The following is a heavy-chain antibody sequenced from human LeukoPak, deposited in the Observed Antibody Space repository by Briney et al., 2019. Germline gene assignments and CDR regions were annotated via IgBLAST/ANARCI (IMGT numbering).Heavy chain of an antibody. D-gene: IGHD4-11*01. J-gene: IGHJ4*02. V-gene: IGHV4-59*08. CDR3: AGTSVSTFDY. CDR1: GGSVSSHY. Sequence: SETLSLTCSVSGGSVSSHYWSWIRQPPGKGLEWIGCIYNSGSTKYNPSLKSRVTISVDTSKNQFSLKLSSVTAADTAVYFCAGTSVSTFDYWGQGTLVTVSS. CDR2: IYNSGST.